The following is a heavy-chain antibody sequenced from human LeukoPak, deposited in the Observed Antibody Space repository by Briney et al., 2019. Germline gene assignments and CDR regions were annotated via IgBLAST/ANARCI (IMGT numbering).Heavy chain of an antibody. CDR1: GGSFSGYY. V-gene: IGHV4-34*01. CDR3: VRGLEDQYYGMDV. J-gene: IGHJ6*02. CDR2: INHSGST. Sequence: SETLSLTCAVYGGSFSGYYWSWIRQPPGKGLEWIGEINHSGSTNYNPSLKSRVTISVDTSKNQLSLKLSSVTAADTAVYYCVRGLEDQYYGMDVWGQGTTVTVSS.